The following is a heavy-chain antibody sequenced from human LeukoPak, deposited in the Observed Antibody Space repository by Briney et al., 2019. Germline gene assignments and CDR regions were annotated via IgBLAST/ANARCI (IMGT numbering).Heavy chain of an antibody. CDR2: ISGSGGST. Sequence: GGSLRLSCAASGFTFSSYWMSWVRQAPGKGLEWVSAISGSGGSTYYADSVKGRFTISRDNSKNTLYLQMNSLRAEDTAVYYCAKDEPNPEYDFWSGIYFDYWGQGTLVTVSS. CDR3: AKDEPNPEYDFWSGIYFDY. J-gene: IGHJ4*02. D-gene: IGHD3-3*01. V-gene: IGHV3-23*01. CDR1: GFTFSSYW.